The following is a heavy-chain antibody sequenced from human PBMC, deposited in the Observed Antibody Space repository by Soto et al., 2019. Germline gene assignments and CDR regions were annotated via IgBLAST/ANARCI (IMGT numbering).Heavy chain of an antibody. Sequence: GGSLRLSCAASGFTFSSYAMSWVRQAPGKGLEWVSAISGSGGSTYYADSVKGRFTISRDNSKNTLYLQMNSLRAEDTAVYYCAKEGSVRDDYIWGGEPYFDYWGQGTLVTVSS. CDR1: GFTFSSYA. J-gene: IGHJ4*02. D-gene: IGHD3-16*01. CDR3: AKEGSVRDDYIWGGEPYFDY. V-gene: IGHV3-23*01. CDR2: ISGSGGST.